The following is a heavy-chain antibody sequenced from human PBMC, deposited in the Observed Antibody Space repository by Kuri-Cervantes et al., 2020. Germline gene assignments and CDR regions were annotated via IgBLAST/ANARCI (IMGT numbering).Heavy chain of an antibody. Sequence: GSLRLSCTVSGGSISSYYWSWIRQPPGKGLEWIGYIYYSGSTNYNPSLKSRVTISVDTSKNQFSLKLSSATAADTAVYYCALEGGDSDAFDIWGQGTMVTVSS. CDR3: ALEGGDSDAFDI. CDR2: IYYSGST. V-gene: IGHV4-59*12. CDR1: GGSISSYY. J-gene: IGHJ3*02. D-gene: IGHD4-17*01.